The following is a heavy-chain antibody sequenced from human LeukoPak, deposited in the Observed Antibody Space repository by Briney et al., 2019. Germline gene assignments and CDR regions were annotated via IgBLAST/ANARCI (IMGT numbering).Heavy chain of an antibody. D-gene: IGHD3-3*01. CDR1: GFTLSTHW. J-gene: IGHJ4*02. CDR3: ARDHQWSSDY. CDR2: IKPDGSAK. V-gene: IGHV3-7*01. Sequence: GGSLRLSCAASGFTLSTHWMCRVRQAPGKGLEWVANIKPDGSAKYYVDSVKGRFTISRDNAKNSLYLQMDGLRAEDTALYYCARDHQWSSDYWGQGALVTVSS.